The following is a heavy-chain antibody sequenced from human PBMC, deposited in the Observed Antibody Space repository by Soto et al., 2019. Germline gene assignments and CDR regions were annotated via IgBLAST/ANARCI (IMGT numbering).Heavy chain of an antibody. J-gene: IGHJ6*02. Sequence: HGEALRISCKGSGYSFTSYWIGWVRQMPGKGLEWMGIIYPGDSDTRYSPSFQGQVTISADKSISTAYLQWSSLKASDTAMYYCARRNTPGYSSSWYAYYGMDVWGQGTTVTVSS. V-gene: IGHV5-51*01. D-gene: IGHD6-13*01. CDR2: IYPGDSDT. CDR3: ARRNTPGYSSSWYAYYGMDV. CDR1: GYSFTSYW.